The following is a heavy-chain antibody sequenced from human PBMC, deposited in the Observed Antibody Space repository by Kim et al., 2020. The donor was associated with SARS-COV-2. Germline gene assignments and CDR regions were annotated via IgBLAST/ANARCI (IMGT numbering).Heavy chain of an antibody. Sequence: SVKGRFTISRDNSKNTLYLQMNSLGAEDTAVYYCAKGFQYRVDLADAFDIWGQGTMVTVSS. CDR3: AKGFQYRVDLADAFDI. J-gene: IGHJ3*02. D-gene: IGHD2-15*01. V-gene: IGHV3-23*03.